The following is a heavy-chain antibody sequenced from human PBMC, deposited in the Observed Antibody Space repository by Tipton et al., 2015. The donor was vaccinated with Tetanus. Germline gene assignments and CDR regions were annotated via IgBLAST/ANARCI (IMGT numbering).Heavy chain of an antibody. J-gene: IGHJ4*02. V-gene: IGHV3-7*01. Sequence: GSLRLSCAASDFTVSNYWLTWIRQAPGRGLEWVANINSDGSKKYYVGSVKGRFTISRDNSKNSLFLQMNSLGAEDTAVYYCAGEVSTQIWGQGSLVIVSS. CDR3: AGEVSTQI. CDR1: DFTVSNYW. CDR2: INSDGSKK. D-gene: IGHD2-2*01.